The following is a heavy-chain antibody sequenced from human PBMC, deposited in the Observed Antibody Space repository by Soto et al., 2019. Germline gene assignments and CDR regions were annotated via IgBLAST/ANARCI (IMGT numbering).Heavy chain of an antibody. CDR1: GGSISSYY. J-gene: IGHJ5*02. D-gene: IGHD6-6*01. CDR3: ARALVDSSSEINWFDP. CDR2: IYYSGST. Sequence: PSETLSLTCTVSGGSISSYYWSWIRQPPGKGLEWIGYIYYSGSTNYNPSLKSRVTISVDTSKNQFSLKLSSVTAADTAVYYCARALVDSSSEINWFDPWGQGTLVTVSS. V-gene: IGHV4-59*01.